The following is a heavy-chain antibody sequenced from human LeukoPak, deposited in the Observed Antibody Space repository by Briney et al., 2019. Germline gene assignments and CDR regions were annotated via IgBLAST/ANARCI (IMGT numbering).Heavy chain of an antibody. D-gene: IGHD3-10*01. Sequence: GGSLRLSCAASGFTFSSYAMSWVRQAPGKGLEWVSAISGSGGSTYYADSVKGRFTISRDNSKNTLYLQMNSLRAEDTAVYSCAKGYYGSGSYGWFDYWGQGTLVTVSS. CDR1: GFTFSSYA. CDR2: ISGSGGST. J-gene: IGHJ4*02. CDR3: AKGYYGSGSYGWFDY. V-gene: IGHV3-23*01.